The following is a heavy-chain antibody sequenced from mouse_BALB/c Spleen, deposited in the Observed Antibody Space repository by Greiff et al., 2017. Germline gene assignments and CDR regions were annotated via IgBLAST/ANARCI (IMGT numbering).Heavy chain of an antibody. CDR2: IYPSDSYT. J-gene: IGHJ3*01. D-gene: IGHD4-1*02. V-gene: IGHV1-69*02. Sequence: VQLQQPGAELVRPGASVKLSCKASGYTFTSYWINWVKQRPGQGLEWIGNIYPSDSYTNYNQKFKDKATLTVDKSSSTAYMQLSSPTSEDSAVYYCTRSTGTGPFAYWGQGTLVTVSA. CDR3: TRSTGTGPFAY. CDR1: GYTFTSYW.